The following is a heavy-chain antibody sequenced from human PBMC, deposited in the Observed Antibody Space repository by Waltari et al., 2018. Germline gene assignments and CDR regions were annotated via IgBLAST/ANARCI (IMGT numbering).Heavy chain of an antibody. V-gene: IGHV4-4*02. CDR2: VRGDGKT. J-gene: IGHJ4*02. Sequence: QLRLQESGPGLVKPSGTLSLTCTVSGDSMSTTDCWSWVRQPPGKGLEWIEQVRGDGKTNYHPSFASRVTVSLDTYNKQFSLRVTSATAADTAVYYCARDRGRGLYLDSWGPGTLVTVSP. CDR1: GDSMSTTDC. CDR3: ARDRGRGLYLDS. D-gene: IGHD2-15*01.